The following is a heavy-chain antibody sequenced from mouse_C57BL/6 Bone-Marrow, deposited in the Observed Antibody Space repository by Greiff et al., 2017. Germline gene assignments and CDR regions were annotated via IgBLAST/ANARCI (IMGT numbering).Heavy chain of an antibody. D-gene: IGHD1-1*01. CDR1: GYTFTSYW. Sequence: VQLQQPGAELVRPGTSVKLSCKASGYTFTSYWMHWVNQRPGQGLEWIGVIDPSDSYTNYNQKFKGKATLTVDTSSSTAYMQLSSLTSEDSAVYYCARFPFITTVVGPMDYWGQGTSVTVSS. V-gene: IGHV1-59*01. CDR2: IDPSDSYT. J-gene: IGHJ4*01. CDR3: ARFPFITTVVGPMDY.